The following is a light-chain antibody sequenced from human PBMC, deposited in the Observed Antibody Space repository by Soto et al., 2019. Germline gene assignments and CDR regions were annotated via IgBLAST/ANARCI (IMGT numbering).Light chain of an antibody. CDR3: QQYGSSGT. CDR1: QSISRY. CDR2: GAS. J-gene: IGKJ1*01. V-gene: IGKV3-20*01. Sequence: IVLTQSPGTRSLSPGERTTLSCRASQSISRYLAWYQQKPGQGPRLLIYGASNRATGIPDRFSGSGSGTDFTLTISRLEPEDFAVYYCQQYGSSGTFGQGTKVDIK.